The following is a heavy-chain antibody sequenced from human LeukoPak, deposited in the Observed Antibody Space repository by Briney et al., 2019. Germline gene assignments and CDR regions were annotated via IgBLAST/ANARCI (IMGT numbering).Heavy chain of an antibody. Sequence: GSLRLSCAASGFTFSSYSMNWVRQAPGKGLEWIGEINHSGSTNYNPSLKSRVTISVDTSKNQFSLKLSSVTAADTAVYYCARGTGAPSPDYYGSGSLFDYWGQGTLVTVSS. V-gene: IGHV4-34*01. CDR3: ARGTGAPSPDYYGSGSLFDY. CDR2: INHSGST. CDR1: GFTFSSYS. J-gene: IGHJ4*02. D-gene: IGHD3-10*01.